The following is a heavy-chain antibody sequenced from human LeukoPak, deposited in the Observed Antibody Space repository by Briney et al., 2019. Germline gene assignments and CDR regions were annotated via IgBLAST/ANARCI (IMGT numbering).Heavy chain of an antibody. CDR2: ISGSGGST. J-gene: IGHJ4*02. D-gene: IGHD6-13*01. Sequence: GGSLRLPCAASGFTFSSYAMSWVRQAPGKGLEWVSAISGSGGSTYYADSVKGRFTISRDNSKNTLYLQMNSLRAEDTVVYYCAKSHSSSSNYWGQGTLVTVSS. CDR1: GFTFSSYA. V-gene: IGHV3-23*01. CDR3: AKSHSSSSNY.